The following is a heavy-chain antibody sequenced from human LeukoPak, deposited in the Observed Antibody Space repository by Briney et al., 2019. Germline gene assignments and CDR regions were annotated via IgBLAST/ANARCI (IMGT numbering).Heavy chain of an antibody. J-gene: IGHJ4*02. CDR2: ISNDGSRK. Sequence: GGSLRLSCTASGFIFSGSWMAWIRQAPGKGLEWVAIISNDGSRKYYAHSVEGRFTISRDNSKNTLYLQMDSLRAEDTAVYYCARDRAWNYFDYWGQGTLVTVSS. V-gene: IGHV3-30*03. CDR3: ARDRAWNYFDY. CDR1: GFIFSGSW. D-gene: IGHD3-3*01.